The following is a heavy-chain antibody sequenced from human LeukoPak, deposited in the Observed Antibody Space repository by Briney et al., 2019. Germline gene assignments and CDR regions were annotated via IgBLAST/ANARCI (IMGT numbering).Heavy chain of an antibody. CDR1: GFTFSIYS. D-gene: IGHD4-17*01. CDR2: ISSSSSYI. Sequence: GGSLRLSCAASGFTFSIYSMNWVRQAPGKGLEWVSSISSSSSYIYYADSVKGRFTISRDNAKNSLYLQMNSLRAEDTAVYYCARDRYYGDYPELVDYWGQGTLVTVSS. V-gene: IGHV3-21*01. CDR3: ARDRYYGDYPELVDY. J-gene: IGHJ4*02.